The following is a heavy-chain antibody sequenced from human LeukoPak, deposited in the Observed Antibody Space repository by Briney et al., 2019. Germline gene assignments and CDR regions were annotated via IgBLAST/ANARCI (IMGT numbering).Heavy chain of an antibody. CDR3: ARGDSGSYLSTRVFDY. V-gene: IGHV4-34*01. CDR2: INHSGST. Sequence: SETLSLTCAVYGGSFSGYYWSWIRQPPGKGLEWIGEINHSGSTNYNPSLKSRVTISVDTSKSQFSLKLSSVTAADTAVYYCARGDSGSYLSTRVFDYWGQGTLVTVSS. D-gene: IGHD1-26*01. CDR1: GGSFSGYY. J-gene: IGHJ4*02.